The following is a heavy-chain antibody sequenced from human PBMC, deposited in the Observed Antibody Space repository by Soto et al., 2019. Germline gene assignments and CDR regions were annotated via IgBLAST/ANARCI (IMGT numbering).Heavy chain of an antibody. Sequence: QVQLVESGGGVVQPGRSLRLSCAASGFTFSSYAMHWVRQAPGKGLEWVAVISYDGNNKYYADSVKGRFTISRDNSKNTLYLQMNSLRAEDTAVYYCARDYYRFNSGYGFSMDVWGQGTTVTFSS. V-gene: IGHV3-30-3*01. CDR1: GFTFSSYA. CDR2: ISYDGNNK. J-gene: IGHJ6*02. CDR3: ARDYYRFNSGYGFSMDV. D-gene: IGHD5-12*01.